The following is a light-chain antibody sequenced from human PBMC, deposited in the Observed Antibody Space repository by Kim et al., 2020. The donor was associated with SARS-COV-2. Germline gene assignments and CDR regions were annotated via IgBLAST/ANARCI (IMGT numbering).Light chain of an antibody. CDR3: QAWDSSTAV. J-gene: IGLJ2*01. Sequence: SVSPGQTASINCSGDKLGDKYACWYQQEPGQSPVLVIYQDSKRPSGIPERVSGSNTGNTATLTISGTQAMDEADYYCQAWDSSTAVFGGGTQLTVL. CDR1: KLGDKY. CDR2: QDS. V-gene: IGLV3-1*01.